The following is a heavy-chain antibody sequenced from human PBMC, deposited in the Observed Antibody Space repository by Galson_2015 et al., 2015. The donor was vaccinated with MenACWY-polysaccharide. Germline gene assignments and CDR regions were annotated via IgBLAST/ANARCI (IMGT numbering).Heavy chain of an antibody. Sequence: LSCAASGFTFSNYFMTWVRQAPGKGLEWVSTVTSSGDATYYADSVKGRFTISRDNSRNTLYLQMNSLRAEDTAVYYCSRYCSGIRCYSGLDYWGQGTLVTVSS. J-gene: IGHJ4*02. CDR1: GFTFSNYF. D-gene: IGHD2-15*01. V-gene: IGHV3-23*01. CDR3: SRYCSGIRCYSGLDY. CDR2: VTSSGDAT.